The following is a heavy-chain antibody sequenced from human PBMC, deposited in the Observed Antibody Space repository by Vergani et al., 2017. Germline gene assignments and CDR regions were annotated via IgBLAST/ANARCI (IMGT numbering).Heavy chain of an antibody. D-gene: IGHD3-10*01. CDR3: ARDMGDSSLDY. CDR2: IIPILGIA. CDR1: GGTFSSYT. J-gene: IGHJ4*02. V-gene: IGHV1-69*08. Sequence: QVQLVQSGAEVKKPGSSVKVSCKASGGTFSSYTISWVRQAPGQGLEWMGRIIPILGIANYAQKFQGIVTITADKSTSTAYMELSSLRSEDTAVYYCARDMGDSSLDYWGQGTLVTVSS.